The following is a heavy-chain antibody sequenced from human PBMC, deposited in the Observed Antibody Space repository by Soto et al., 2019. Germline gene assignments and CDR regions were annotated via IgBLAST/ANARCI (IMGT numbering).Heavy chain of an antibody. CDR1: GDSIKTDNYY. D-gene: IGHD1-26*01. CDR3: ARHLYSGSYYYYYGMDV. CDR2: IYYSGST. Sequence: PSETLSLTCTVSGDSIKTDNYYWGWVRQPPGKGLEWIGSIYYSGSTYYNPSLKSRVTISVDTSKNQFSLKLSSVTAADTAVYYCARHLYSGSYYYYYGMDVWGQGTTVTVSS. V-gene: IGHV4-39*01. J-gene: IGHJ6*02.